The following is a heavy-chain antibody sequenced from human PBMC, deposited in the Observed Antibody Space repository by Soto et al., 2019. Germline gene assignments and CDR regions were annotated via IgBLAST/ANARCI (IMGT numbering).Heavy chain of an antibody. V-gene: IGHV1-69*01. D-gene: IGHD3-22*01. Sequence: SVKVSCKASGGTFSSYAISWVRQAPGQGLEWMGGIIPIFGTANYAQKFQGRVTITADESTSTAYMELSSLRSEDTAVYYCARDYDSSGYSRRAFGYWGQGTLVTVSS. J-gene: IGHJ4*02. CDR3: ARDYDSSGYSRRAFGY. CDR1: GGTFSSYA. CDR2: IIPIFGTA.